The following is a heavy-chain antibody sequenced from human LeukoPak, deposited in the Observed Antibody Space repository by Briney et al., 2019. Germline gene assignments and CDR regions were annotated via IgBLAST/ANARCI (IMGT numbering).Heavy chain of an antibody. J-gene: IGHJ3*02. CDR2: MKSRTYDGTT. Sequence: GGSLRLSCTASGFTFGDYAMSWVRQAPGKGLEWVGFMKSRTYDGTTEYAASVKGRFTISRDDSKSIAYLQMNSLKTEDTAVYYCAKDILDIWGQGTLVTVSS. V-gene: IGHV3-49*04. CDR1: GFTFGDYA. CDR3: AKDILDI.